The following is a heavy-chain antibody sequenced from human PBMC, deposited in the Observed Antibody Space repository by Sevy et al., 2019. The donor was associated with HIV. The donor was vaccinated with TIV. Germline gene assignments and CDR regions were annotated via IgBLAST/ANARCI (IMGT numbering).Heavy chain of an antibody. CDR2: IRSKANSYAT. CDR1: GFTFSGSA. V-gene: IGHV3-73*01. CDR3: TRHTVFGVEAKGMDV. D-gene: IGHD3-3*01. Sequence: GGSLRLSCAASGFTFSGSAMHWVRQASGKGLEWVGRIRSKANSYATAYAASVKDRFTISRDDSKNTAYLQMNSLKTEDTAVYYCTRHTVFGVEAKGMDVWGQGTTVTVSS. J-gene: IGHJ6*02.